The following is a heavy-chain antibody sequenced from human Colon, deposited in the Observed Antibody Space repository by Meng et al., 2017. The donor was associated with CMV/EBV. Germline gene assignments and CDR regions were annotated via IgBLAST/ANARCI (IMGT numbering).Heavy chain of an antibody. V-gene: IGHV4-31*02. D-gene: IGHD6-6*01. CDR3: ARAARPASANKYGCFDY. J-gene: IGHJ4*02. CDR1: SISSGGYY. CDR2: IYYSGSA. Sequence: SISSGGYYWSWVRQHPGKGLEWIGYIYYSGSAYYNPSLKSRVTILVDTSKNQFSLNLNSVTAADTAVYYCARAARPASANKYGCFDYWGQGTLVIVSS.